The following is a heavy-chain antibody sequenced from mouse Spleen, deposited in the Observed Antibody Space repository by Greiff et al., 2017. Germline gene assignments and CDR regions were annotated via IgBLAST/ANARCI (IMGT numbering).Heavy chain of an antibody. D-gene: IGHD1-1*01. V-gene: IGHV1-64*01. CDR3: ARYYGSSFRYAMDY. J-gene: IGHJ4*01. CDR1: GYTFTSYW. Sequence: VQLQQPGAELVKPGASVKLSCKASGYTFTSYWMHWVKQRPGQGLEWIGMIHPNSGSTNYNEKFKSKATLTVDKSSSTAYMQLSSLTSEDSAVYYCARYYGSSFRYAMDYWGQGTSVTVSS. CDR2: IHPNSGST.